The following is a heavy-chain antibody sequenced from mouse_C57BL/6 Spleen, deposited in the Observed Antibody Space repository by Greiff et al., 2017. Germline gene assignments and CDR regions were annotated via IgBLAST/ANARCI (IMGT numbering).Heavy chain of an antibody. V-gene: IGHV5-17*01. J-gene: IGHJ3*01. CDR2: ISSGSSTI. CDR3: ARDDGYYAGFAY. D-gene: IGHD2-3*01. CDR1: GFTFSDYG. Sequence: EVMLVESGGGLVKPGGSLKLSCAASGFTFSDYGMHWVRQAPETGLAWVAYISSGSSTIYYADTVKGRFTISRDNAKNTLFLQMTSLRSEDTAMYYCARDDGYYAGFAYWGQGTLVTVSA.